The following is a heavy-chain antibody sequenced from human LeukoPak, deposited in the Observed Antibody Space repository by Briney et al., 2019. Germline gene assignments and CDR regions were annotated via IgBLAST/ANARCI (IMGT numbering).Heavy chain of an antibody. CDR3: ARDDYSNYEGGSYFDY. D-gene: IGHD4-11*01. CDR2: ISSSSSYI. J-gene: IGHJ4*02. CDR1: GFTFSDYY. V-gene: IGHV3-21*01. Sequence: GGSLRLSCAASGFTFSDYYMNWVRQAPGKGLEWVSSISSSSSYIYYADSVKGRFTISRDNAKNSLYLQMNSLRAEDTAVYYCARDDYSNYEGGSYFDYWGQGTLVTVSS.